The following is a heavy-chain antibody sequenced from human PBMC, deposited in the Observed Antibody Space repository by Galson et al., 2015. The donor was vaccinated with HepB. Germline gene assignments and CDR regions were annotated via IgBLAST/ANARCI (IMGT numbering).Heavy chain of an antibody. D-gene: IGHD3-3*01. CDR1: GFTFSDYT. V-gene: IGHV3-21*01. Sequence: SLRLSCAASGFTFSDYTMNWVRQAPGKGLEWVSSISDSSTYIYYADSVKGRFTISRDNAKNSLYLQMNSLRAEDTAVYYCARDFGFLGAFEIWGQGTMVTVSS. CDR3: ARDFGFLGAFEI. CDR2: ISDSSTYI. J-gene: IGHJ3*02.